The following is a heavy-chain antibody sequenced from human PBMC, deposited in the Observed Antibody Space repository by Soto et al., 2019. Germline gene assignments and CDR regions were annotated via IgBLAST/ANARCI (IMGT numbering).Heavy chain of an antibody. V-gene: IGHV1-18*04. CDR1: GYTFTSYG. CDR2: ISAYNGNT. CDR3: ARAWGLWFGELLFGPSDYYGMDV. D-gene: IGHD3-10*01. Sequence: ASVKVSCKASGYTFTSYGISWVRQAPGQGLEWMGWISAYNGNTNYAQKLQGRVTMTTDTSTSTAYMELRSLRSDDTAVYYCARAWGLWFGELLFGPSDYYGMDVWGQGTTVT. J-gene: IGHJ6*02.